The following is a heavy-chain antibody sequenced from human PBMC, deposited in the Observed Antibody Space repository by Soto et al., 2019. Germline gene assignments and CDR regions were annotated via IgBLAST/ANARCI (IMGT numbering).Heavy chain of an antibody. D-gene: IGHD2-15*01. CDR1: GFSLSTSGVG. CDR3: ARSDIVVVVAATQVQH. CDR2: IYWDDDK. V-gene: IGHV2-5*02. Sequence: GSGPTLVNPTQTLTLTCTFSGFSLSTSGVGVGWIRQPPGKALEWLALIYWDDDKRYSPSLKSRLTITKDTSKNQVVLTMTNMDPVDTATYYCARSDIVVVVAATQVQHWGQGTLVTVSS. J-gene: IGHJ1*01.